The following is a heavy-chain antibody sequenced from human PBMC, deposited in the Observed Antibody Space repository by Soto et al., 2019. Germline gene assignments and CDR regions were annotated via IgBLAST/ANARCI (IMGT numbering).Heavy chain of an antibody. V-gene: IGHV1-69*01. D-gene: IGHD3-10*02. Sequence: QVQLVQSGAEVKKPGSSVKVSCKASGGTFSSYAISWVRQAPGQGLEWMGGIIPIFGTANYAQKFQGRVTITADESTSTAYMELSSLRSEDTAVYYCARGGGRCSPPTAQYGMDVWGQGTTVTVSS. J-gene: IGHJ6*02. CDR3: ARGGGRCSPPTAQYGMDV. CDR1: GGTFSSYA. CDR2: IIPIFGTA.